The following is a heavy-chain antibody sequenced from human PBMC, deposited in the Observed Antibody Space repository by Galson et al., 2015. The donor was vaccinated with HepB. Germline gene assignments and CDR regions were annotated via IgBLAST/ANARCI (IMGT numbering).Heavy chain of an antibody. D-gene: IGHD5-18*01. V-gene: IGHV3-9*01. Sequence: SLRLSCAASGFTLDDYAMHWVRQSPGKGLEWVSGISWNSGSIAYADSVKGRFTISRENAKNSLYLQMNSLRAEDTALYYCAKGGGYSYDYNFDYWGQGTLVTVSS. J-gene: IGHJ4*02. CDR2: ISWNSGSI. CDR1: GFTLDDYA. CDR3: AKGGGYSYDYNFDY.